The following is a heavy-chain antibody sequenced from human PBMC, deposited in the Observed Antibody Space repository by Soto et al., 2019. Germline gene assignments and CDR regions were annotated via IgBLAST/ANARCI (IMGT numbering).Heavy chain of an antibody. CDR3: ARDGGYCSGGSCYPKQIDY. CDR1: GFTFSSYG. D-gene: IGHD2-15*01. V-gene: IGHV3-33*01. J-gene: IGHJ4*02. Sequence: QVQLVESGGGVVQPGRSLRLSCAASGFTFSSYGMHWVRQAPGKGLEWVAVIWYDGSNKYYADSVKGRFTISRDNSKNTLYLQMNSLRAEDMAVYYCARDGGYCSGGSCYPKQIDYWGQGTLVTVSS. CDR2: IWYDGSNK.